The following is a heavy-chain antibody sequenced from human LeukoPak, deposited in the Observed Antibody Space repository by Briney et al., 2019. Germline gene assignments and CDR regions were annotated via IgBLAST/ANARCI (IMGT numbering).Heavy chain of an antibody. CDR3: ARDKGGPIDF. D-gene: IGHD1-26*01. V-gene: IGHV3-21*01. Sequence: GGSLRLSCAASGFSFSSYSMNWVRQAPGKGLEWVSSISSSSTYIYYADSVKGRFTISRDNAKNSLYLQMTSLRAEDTAVYYCARDKGGPIDFWGQGTMVTVSS. J-gene: IGHJ3*01. CDR2: ISSSSTYI. CDR1: GFSFSSYS.